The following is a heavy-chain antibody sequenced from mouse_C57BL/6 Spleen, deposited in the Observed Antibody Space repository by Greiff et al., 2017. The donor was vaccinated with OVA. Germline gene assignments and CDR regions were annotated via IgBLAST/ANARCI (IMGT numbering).Heavy chain of an antibody. V-gene: IGHV3-6*01. CDR2: ISYDGSN. D-gene: IGHD2-1*01. CDR3: ARAVTLYAMDY. Sequence: EVQLQQSGPGLVKPSQSLSLTCSVTGYSITSGYYWNWIRQFPGNKLEWMGYISYDGSNNYNPSLKNRISITRDTSKNQFFLKLNSVTTEDTATYYCARAVTLYAMDYWGQGTSVTVSS. CDR1: GYSITSGYY. J-gene: IGHJ4*01.